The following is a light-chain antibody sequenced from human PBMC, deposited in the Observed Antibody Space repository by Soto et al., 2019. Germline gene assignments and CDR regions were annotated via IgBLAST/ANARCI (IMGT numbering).Light chain of an antibody. J-gene: IGLJ1*01. V-gene: IGLV2-8*01. CDR1: SGDVGGYDH. CDR3: SSDAGNYNYV. CDR2: EVT. Sequence: QSALTQPPSASGSLGQSVTIPCTGTSGDVGGYDHVSWYQQHPGKAPKLMIYEVTKRPAGVPDRFSGSKSGNTASLTVSGLQAEDEADYYCSSDAGNYNYVFGTGTKVTVL.